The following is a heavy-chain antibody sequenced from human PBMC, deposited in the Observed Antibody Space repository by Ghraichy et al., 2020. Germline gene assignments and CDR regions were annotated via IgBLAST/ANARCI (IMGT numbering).Heavy chain of an antibody. CDR2: VYVVGTT. J-gene: IGHJ4*02. D-gene: IGHD4-23*01. CDR3: AGGGNSVPPASDY. Sequence: SETLSLTCTVSGVSVSDYYWHWVRQPPGKGLEWIGYVYVVGTTNYNTSLQSRVTISLDKSKNQFSLKLTSVTAADTAVYYCAGGGNSVPPASDYWGQVSLVTVSS. CDR1: GVSVSDYY. V-gene: IGHV4-59*02.